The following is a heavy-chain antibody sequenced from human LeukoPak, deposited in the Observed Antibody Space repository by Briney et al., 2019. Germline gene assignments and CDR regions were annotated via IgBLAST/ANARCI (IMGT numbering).Heavy chain of an antibody. CDR3: AREGGNGGSDLDY. J-gene: IGHJ4*02. V-gene: IGHV1-46*01. D-gene: IGHD7-27*01. CDR1: GYTFASHY. Sequence: GASVTVSFKASGYTFASHYIHWVRQAPGQGLEWMGIINPSGGSTSYAQKFQGRVTMTGDTSTSTVYMELNSLRSEDTAVYYCAREGGNGGSDLDYWGQGTLVTVSS. CDR2: INPSGGST.